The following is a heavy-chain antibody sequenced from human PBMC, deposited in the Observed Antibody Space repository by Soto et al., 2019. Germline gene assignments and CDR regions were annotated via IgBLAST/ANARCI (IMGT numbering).Heavy chain of an antibody. J-gene: IGHJ4*02. Sequence: PGGSLRLSCTASGFDFAEYAMHWVRQAPGKGLEWVSAISGSANSTYYADSVKGRFTISRDNSMNTLYLQMNSLTAEDTAVYYCAKDRGSGWYYEGHDYWGQGTLVTVSS. CDR2: ISGSANST. CDR3: AKDRGSGWYYEGHDY. V-gene: IGHV3-23*01. CDR1: GFDFAEYA. D-gene: IGHD6-19*01.